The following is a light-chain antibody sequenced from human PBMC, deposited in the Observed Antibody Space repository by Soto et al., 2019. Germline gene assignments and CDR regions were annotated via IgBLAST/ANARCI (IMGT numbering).Light chain of an antibody. Sequence: IGVTQSPATLSVSPGERAPLSCRASPSIGRNLTWYQQKPGQAPRPLIYDAFTRATGIPVRFSGSGSGTEFTLTINSLQSEDFTVYYCQQYNNWPFAFGPGTKVDIK. CDR2: DAF. J-gene: IGKJ3*01. CDR3: QQYNNWPFA. V-gene: IGKV3-15*01. CDR1: PSIGRN.